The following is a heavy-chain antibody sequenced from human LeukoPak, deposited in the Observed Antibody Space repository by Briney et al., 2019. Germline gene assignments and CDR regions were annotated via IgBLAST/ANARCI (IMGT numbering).Heavy chain of an antibody. Sequence: PGRSLRLSCAASGFTFSSYAMHWVRQAPGKGLEWVAGITWNRDNIGYGDSVKGRFTISRDNVKNVLYLQMNSLRPEDTALYYCAKDLSSAITSALVLDVWGQGTTVTVS. J-gene: IGHJ6*02. CDR3: AKDLSSAITSALVLDV. CDR1: GFTFSSYA. CDR2: ITWNRDNI. D-gene: IGHD3-22*01. V-gene: IGHV3-9*01.